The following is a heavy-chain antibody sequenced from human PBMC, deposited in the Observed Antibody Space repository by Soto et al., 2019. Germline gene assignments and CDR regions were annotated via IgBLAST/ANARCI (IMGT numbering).Heavy chain of an antibody. CDR2: INHSGST. CDR3: ARGRGVVVTAKYNWFDP. V-gene: IGHV4-34*01. J-gene: IGHJ5*02. D-gene: IGHD2-21*02. CDR1: GGSFSGYY. Sequence: SETLSLTCAVYGGSFSGYYWSWIRQPPGKGLEWIGEINHSGSTNYNPSLKSRVTISVDTSKNQFSLKLSSVTAADTAVYYCARGRGVVVTAKYNWFDPWGQGTLVTVS.